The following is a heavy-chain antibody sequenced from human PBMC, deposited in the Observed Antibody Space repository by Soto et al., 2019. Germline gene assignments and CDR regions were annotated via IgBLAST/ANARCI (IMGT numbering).Heavy chain of an antibody. CDR1: GITFSSYT. CDR3: ARDRVRLGDLPLIGYFDY. Sequence: QVQLVESGGGVVQPGRSLRLSCTTSGITFSSYTMHWVRQAPGKGLEWVALISFDASDKYYADSVKGRFSISRDNSNNTLFRQMASLRPEDTAVYYCARDRVRLGDLPLIGYFDYWGLGTLVAFSS. V-gene: IGHV3-30*01. CDR2: ISFDASDK. D-gene: IGHD3-16*01. J-gene: IGHJ4*02.